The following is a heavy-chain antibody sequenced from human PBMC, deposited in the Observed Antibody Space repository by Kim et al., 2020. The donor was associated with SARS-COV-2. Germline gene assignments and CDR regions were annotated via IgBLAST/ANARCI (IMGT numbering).Heavy chain of an antibody. CDR3: ARDDFWSGYPLDY. V-gene: IGHV4-59*08. CDR1: GGSISSYY. D-gene: IGHD3-3*01. Sequence: SETLSLTCTVSGGSISSYYWSWIRQPPGKGLEWIGYIYYSGSTNYNPSLKSRVTISVDTSKNQFSLKLSSVTAADTAVYYCARDDFWSGYPLDYWGQGTL. CDR2: IYYSGST. J-gene: IGHJ4*02.